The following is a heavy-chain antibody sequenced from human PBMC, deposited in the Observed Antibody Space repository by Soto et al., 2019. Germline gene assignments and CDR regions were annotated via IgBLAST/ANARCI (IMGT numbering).Heavy chain of an antibody. V-gene: IGHV4-30-2*01. CDR2: IYDSGSS. CDR1: GGSISSGCYS. J-gene: IGHJ3*02. CDR3: ARVPPRLGAFDI. Sequence: PSETLSLTCAVSGGSISSGCYSWSWIRQPPGKGLEWIGYIYDSGSSYYNPSLKSRVTISLDRSKNQFSLKLSSVTAADTAVYYCARVPPRLGAFDICGQGKMVPVSS. D-gene: IGHD2-2*01.